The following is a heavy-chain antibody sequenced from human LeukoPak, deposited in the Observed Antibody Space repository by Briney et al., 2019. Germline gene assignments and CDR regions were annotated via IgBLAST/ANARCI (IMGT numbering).Heavy chain of an antibody. CDR1: GFTFRTYG. Sequence: GGSLRLSCAASGFTFRTYGMHWVRQAPGKGLEWVSGINWNGGSTGYADSVKGRFTISRDNAKNSLYLQMNSLRAEDTALYYCARTSYYYYYMDVWGKGTTVTVSS. CDR2: INWNGGST. CDR3: ARTSYYYYYMDV. V-gene: IGHV3-20*04. J-gene: IGHJ6*03.